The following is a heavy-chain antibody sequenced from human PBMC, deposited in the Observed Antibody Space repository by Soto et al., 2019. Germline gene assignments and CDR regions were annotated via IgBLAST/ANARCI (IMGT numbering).Heavy chain of an antibody. Sequence: QVQLVESGGGVVQPGRSLRLSCAASGFTFSSYGMHWVRQAPGNGLEWVAVIWYDGSNKYYADSVKGRFTISRDNSKNTLYLQMNSLRAEDTAVYYCARMTDDYLDYWGQGTLVTVSS. CDR1: GFTFSSYG. CDR3: ARMTDDYLDY. CDR2: IWYDGSNK. V-gene: IGHV3-33*01. J-gene: IGHJ4*02.